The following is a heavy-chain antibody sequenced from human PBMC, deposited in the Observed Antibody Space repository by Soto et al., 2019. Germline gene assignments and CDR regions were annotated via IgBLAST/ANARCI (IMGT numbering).Heavy chain of an antibody. Sequence: PSETLSLTCTVSGGSISSSSYYWGWIRQPPGKGLEWIGSIYYSGSTYYNPSLKSRVTISVDTSKNQFSLKLSSVTAADTAVYYCARHYATPQKVYDILTGYYEASSRFLTQLDYWGQGTLVTVSS. CDR2: IYYSGST. V-gene: IGHV4-39*01. D-gene: IGHD3-9*01. CDR1: GGSISSSSYY. J-gene: IGHJ4*02. CDR3: ARHYATPQKVYDILTGYYEASSRFLTQLDY.